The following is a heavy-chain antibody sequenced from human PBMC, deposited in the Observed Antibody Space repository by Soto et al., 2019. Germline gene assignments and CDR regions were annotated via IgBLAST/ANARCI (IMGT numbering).Heavy chain of an antibody. J-gene: IGHJ3*01. Sequence: SETLSLTCTVSSGSISSYYWNWIRQPPGRGLEWIGYIYYSGSTNHNPSLKSRLTISVDTSKSQFSLKLSSVTAADTAVYYCARDRRRYNSGFAFDVWGQGTLVTVSS. V-gene: IGHV4-59*01. CDR2: IYYSGST. D-gene: IGHD6-25*01. CDR1: SGSISSYY. CDR3: ARDRRRYNSGFAFDV.